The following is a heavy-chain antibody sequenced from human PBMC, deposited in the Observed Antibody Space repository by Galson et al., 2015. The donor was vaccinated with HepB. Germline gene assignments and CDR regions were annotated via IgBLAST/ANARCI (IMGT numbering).Heavy chain of an antibody. CDR3: ARSKRYCTNGVCSPSAFDI. V-gene: IGHV3-30-3*01. Sequence: SLRLSCAASGFTFSSYAMHWVRQAPGKGLEWVAVISYDGSNKYYADSVKGRFTISRDNSKNTLYLQMNSLRAEDTAVYYCARSKRYCTNGVCSPSAFDIWGQGTMVTVSS. CDR2: ISYDGSNK. CDR1: GFTFSSYA. D-gene: IGHD2-8*01. J-gene: IGHJ3*02.